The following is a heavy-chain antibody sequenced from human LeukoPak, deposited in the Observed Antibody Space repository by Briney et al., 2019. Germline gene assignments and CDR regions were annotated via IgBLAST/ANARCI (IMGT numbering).Heavy chain of an antibody. J-gene: IGHJ4*02. CDR2: IKQDGSEK. CDR1: GFTFSSYW. Sequence: GGSLRLSCAASGFTFSSYWMSWVRQAPGKGLEWVANIKQDGSEKYYVDSVKGRFTISRDNAKNSLYLQMNSLRAEDTALYYCAKDSYYDSSGYHDYWGQGTLVTVSS. V-gene: IGHV3-7*03. CDR3: AKDSYYDSSGYHDY. D-gene: IGHD3-22*01.